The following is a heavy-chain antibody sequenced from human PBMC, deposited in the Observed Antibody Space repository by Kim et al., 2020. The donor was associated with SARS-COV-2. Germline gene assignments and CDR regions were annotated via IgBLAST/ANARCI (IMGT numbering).Heavy chain of an antibody. V-gene: IGHV3-15*01. CDR3: TPDGLYDYVWWSYRLGDY. CDR1: GFTFSNAW. D-gene: IGHD3-16*02. J-gene: IGHJ4*02. CDR2: IKSKTEGGTK. Sequence: GGSLRLSCAASGFTFSNAWMSWVRQAPGKGLEWVGRIKSKTEGGTKDYAAPGKGRVTISRDDSKNTLYLQMNSLKTEDTAVYYCTPDGLYDYVWWSYRLGDYWGQGTLVTVSS.